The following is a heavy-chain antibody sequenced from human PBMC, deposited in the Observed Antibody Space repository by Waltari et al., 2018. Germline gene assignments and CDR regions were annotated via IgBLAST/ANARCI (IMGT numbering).Heavy chain of an antibody. Sequence: QLQLQESGPGLVKPSGTLSLTCAVSGDSMSSTDCWSWVRQPPGKGLEWVGQVRGDGKTNYNPSFASRITISLDTSNKHFSLKVTSAPATDTAIYYCARDRGRGLYLDSWGPGTLVTVSP. CDR1: GDSMSSTDC. V-gene: IGHV4-4*02. D-gene: IGHD2-15*01. CDR2: VRGDGKT. J-gene: IGHJ4*02. CDR3: ARDRGRGLYLDS.